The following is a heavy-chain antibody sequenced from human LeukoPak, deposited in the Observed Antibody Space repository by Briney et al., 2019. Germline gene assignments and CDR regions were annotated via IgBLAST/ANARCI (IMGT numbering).Heavy chain of an antibody. D-gene: IGHD2/OR15-2a*01. V-gene: IGHV1-8*01. CDR3: TRNYLGLMY. CDR1: GYTFTGYE. CDR2: MHPNSGDT. J-gene: IGHJ4*02. Sequence: ASVKVSCTASGYTFTGYEIYWVRQAAGQGLEWMGRMHPNSGDTTSAQKFQGRITMTRSTSISTAYMELSSLRSEDTAVYYCTRNYLGLMYWGQGTLVTVSS.